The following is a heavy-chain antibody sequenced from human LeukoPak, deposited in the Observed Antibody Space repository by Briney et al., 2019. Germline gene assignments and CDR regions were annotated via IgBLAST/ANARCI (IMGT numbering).Heavy chain of an antibody. CDR3: TRGKRLHLTPFDY. Sequence: WIRQARGKGLEWVVFIRSKAYGWTTEYAASVKGRFTISRDDSKSIAYLQMNSLKTEDTAVYYCTRGKRLHLTPFDYWGQGTLVTVSS. CDR2: IRSKAYGWTT. J-gene: IGHJ4*02. D-gene: IGHD4-11*01. V-gene: IGHV3-49*02.